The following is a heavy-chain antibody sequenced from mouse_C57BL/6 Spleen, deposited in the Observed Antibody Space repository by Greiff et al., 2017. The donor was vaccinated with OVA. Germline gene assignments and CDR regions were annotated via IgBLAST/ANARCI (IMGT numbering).Heavy chain of an antibody. CDR1: GFTFSSYT. V-gene: IGHV5-9*01. CDR3: ARHPLRGGSNWFAY. Sequence: VQLKESGGGLVKPGGSLKLSCAASGFTFSSYTMSWVRQTPEKRLEWVATISGGGGNTYYPDSVKGRFTISRDNAKNTLYLQMSSLRSEDTALYYCARHPLRGGSNWFAYWGQGTLVTVSA. CDR2: ISGGGGNT. D-gene: IGHD1-1*01. J-gene: IGHJ3*01.